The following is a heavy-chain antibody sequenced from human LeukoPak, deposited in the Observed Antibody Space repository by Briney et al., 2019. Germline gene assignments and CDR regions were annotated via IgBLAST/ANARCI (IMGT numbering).Heavy chain of an antibody. Sequence: SETLSLTCTVSGYSISSGYYWGWIRQPPGKGLEWIGSINRSGSTYYNPSLKSRVTISVDTSKNQFSLKLSSVTAADTAVYYCARADSSLLFDYWGQGTLVTVSS. D-gene: IGHD6-13*01. CDR2: INRSGST. CDR1: GYSISSGYY. V-gene: IGHV4-38-2*02. CDR3: ARADSSLLFDY. J-gene: IGHJ4*02.